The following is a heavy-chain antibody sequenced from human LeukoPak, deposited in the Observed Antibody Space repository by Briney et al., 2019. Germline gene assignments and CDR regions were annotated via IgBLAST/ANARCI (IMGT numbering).Heavy chain of an antibody. CDR1: GFIFSNFW. V-gene: IGHV3-7*01. CDR3: GGGPGY. J-gene: IGHJ4*02. Sequence: GGSLRLSSAASGFIFSNFWMRWVRQAPGKGLEWVANIKRDGSEQYYVDSVKGRFIISRDNAKNSVSLQMSSLRAEDTAVYYCGGGPGYWGQGTLVTVSS. D-gene: IGHD2-15*01. CDR2: IKRDGSEQ.